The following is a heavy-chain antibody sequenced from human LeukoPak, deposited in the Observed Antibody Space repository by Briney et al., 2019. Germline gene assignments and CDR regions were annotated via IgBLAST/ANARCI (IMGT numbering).Heavy chain of an antibody. D-gene: IGHD1-26*01. CDR2: ISYDGSNK. CDR3: ARDQRGGTYSDY. CDR1: GFTFSSYA. J-gene: IGHJ4*02. Sequence: GGSLRLSCAASGFTFSSYAMHWVRQAPGKGLEWVAVISYDGSNKYYADSVKGRFTISRDNSKNTLYLQMNSLRAEDTAVYYCARDQRGGTYSDYWGQGTLVTVSS. V-gene: IGHV3-30*04.